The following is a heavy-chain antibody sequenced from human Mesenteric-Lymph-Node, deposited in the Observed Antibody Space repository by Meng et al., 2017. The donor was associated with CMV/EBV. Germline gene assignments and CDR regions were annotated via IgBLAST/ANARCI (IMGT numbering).Heavy chain of an antibody. V-gene: IGHV1-3*01. D-gene: IGHD6-13*01. CDR1: GYTCTSYA. J-gene: IGHJ4*02. CDR3: ARSIQQLATFDY. Sequence: SCKASGYTCTSYALHWVRQAPGQRLEWMGWINAGNGNTKYSQKFQGRVTITRDTSASTAYMELSSLRSEDTAVYYCARSIQQLATFDYWGQGTLVTVSS. CDR2: INAGNGNT.